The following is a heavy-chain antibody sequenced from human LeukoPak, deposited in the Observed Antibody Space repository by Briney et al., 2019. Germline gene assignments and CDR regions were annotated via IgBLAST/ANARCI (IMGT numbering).Heavy chain of an antibody. Sequence: AASVKVSCKASGYSFTDYFTHWVRQAPGQGLEWMGWINPNSGGTNYAQKSQGRVTMTRDTSISTAYMELTSLTSDDTAVYFCARGGGGLAYWGPGTLVTVSS. CDR3: ARGGGGLAY. J-gene: IGHJ4*02. D-gene: IGHD2-15*01. CDR2: INPNSGGT. V-gene: IGHV1-2*02. CDR1: GYSFTDYF.